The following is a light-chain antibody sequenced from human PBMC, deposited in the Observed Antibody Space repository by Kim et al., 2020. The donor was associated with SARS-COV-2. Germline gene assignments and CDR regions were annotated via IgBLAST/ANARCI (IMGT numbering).Light chain of an antibody. CDR3: QVWGISRDHPV. CDR2: YDS. J-gene: IGLJ3*02. CDR1: NIGSKS. V-gene: IGLV3-21*04. Sequence: SYELTQPPSVSVSPGKTARITCGGNNIGSKSVHWYQQKPGQAPVLVIYYDSDRPSGIPERFSGSNSGNTATLTISRVEAGDEADYYCQVWGISRDHPVFG.